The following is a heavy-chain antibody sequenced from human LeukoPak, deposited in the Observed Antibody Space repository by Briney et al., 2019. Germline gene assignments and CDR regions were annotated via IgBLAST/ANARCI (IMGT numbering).Heavy chain of an antibody. D-gene: IGHD3-3*01. J-gene: IGHJ6*03. CDR2: IYTSGST. CDR3: AREDLAYYYYYMDV. V-gene: IGHV4-61*02. Sequence: SETLSLTCTVSGGSISSGSYYWSWIRQPAGKGLEWIGRIYTSGSTNYDPSLKSRVTISVDTSKNQFSLKLSSVTAADTAVYYCAREDLAYYYYYMDVWGKGTTVTVSS. CDR1: GGSISSGSYY.